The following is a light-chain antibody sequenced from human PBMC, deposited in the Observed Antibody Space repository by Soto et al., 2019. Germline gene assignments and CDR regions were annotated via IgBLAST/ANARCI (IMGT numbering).Light chain of an antibody. CDR2: EVN. Sequence: QSALTQPASVSGSPGQSITISCTGTSSDIGAYNYVSWYQHHPGKAPKLIIYEVNNRPSGVSNRFSGSKSGNTASLTISGLQAEDEADYYCSSYTNSRNYVFGTGTKLTVL. CDR1: SSDIGAYNY. J-gene: IGLJ1*01. CDR3: SSYTNSRNYV. V-gene: IGLV2-14*01.